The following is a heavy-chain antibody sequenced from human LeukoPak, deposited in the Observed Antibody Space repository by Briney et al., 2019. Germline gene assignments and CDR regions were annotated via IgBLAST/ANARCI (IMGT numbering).Heavy chain of an antibody. Sequence: GESLKIFCKGSGYSFTSYWFGWVRQMPGEGLEGVGIIYPGDSDTRYSPSFQSQVTISADKSISTAYLQWSSLKASDTAMYYCARLGSGWSFDYWGQGTLVTVSS. CDR2: IYPGDSDT. D-gene: IGHD6-19*01. CDR3: ARLGSGWSFDY. J-gene: IGHJ4*02. CDR1: GYSFTSYW. V-gene: IGHV5-51*01.